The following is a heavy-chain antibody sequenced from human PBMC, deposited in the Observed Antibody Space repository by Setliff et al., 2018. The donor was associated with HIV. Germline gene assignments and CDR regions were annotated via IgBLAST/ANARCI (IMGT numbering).Heavy chain of an antibody. J-gene: IGHJ4*02. CDR2: INPNNGDT. CDR1: GYIFSVYH. Sequence: RASVKVSCKAFGYIFSVYHMHWVRQTPGQGLEWVGWINPNNGDTKYAEKLQGRVTMTRDTSISTAYLELNRLKSEDTGVYFCAKGPDHEMEEHLDYWGQGTLVTVSS. D-gene: IGHD1-1*01. V-gene: IGHV1-2*02. CDR3: AKGPDHEMEEHLDY.